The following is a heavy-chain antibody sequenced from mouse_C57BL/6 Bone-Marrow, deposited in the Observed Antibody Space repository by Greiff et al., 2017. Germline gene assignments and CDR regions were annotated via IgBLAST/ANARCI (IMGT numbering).Heavy chain of an antibody. CDR1: GFTFTDYY. Sequence: EVHLVESGGGLVQPGGSLSLSCAASGFTFTDYYMSWVRQPPGKALEWLGFIRNKANGYTTEYSASVKGRFTISRDNSQSILYLQMNALRAEDSATYYCARSVEGYFDYWGQGTTLTVSS. V-gene: IGHV7-3*01. J-gene: IGHJ2*01. CDR3: ARSVEGYFDY. CDR2: IRNKANGYTT.